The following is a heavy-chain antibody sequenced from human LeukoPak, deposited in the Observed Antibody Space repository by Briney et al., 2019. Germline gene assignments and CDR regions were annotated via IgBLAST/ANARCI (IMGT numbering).Heavy chain of an antibody. CDR1: GGTFSSYA. V-gene: IGHV1-69*05. CDR2: IIPIFGTA. J-gene: IGHJ5*02. Sequence: ASVKVSCKASGGTFSSYAISWVRQAPGQGLEWMGGIIPIFGTANYAQKFQGRVTITTDESTSTAYMELSSLRSEDTAVYYCASRIGGYGWNPGWFDPRGQGTLVTVSS. CDR3: ASRIGGYGWNPGWFDP. D-gene: IGHD1-26*01.